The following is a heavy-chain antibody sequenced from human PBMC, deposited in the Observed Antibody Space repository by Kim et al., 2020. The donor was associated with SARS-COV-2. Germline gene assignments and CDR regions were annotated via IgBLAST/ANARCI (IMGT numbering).Heavy chain of an antibody. V-gene: IGHV4-39*06. CDR2: T. Sequence: TYYNTFLKRRVTRSVDTSKNQFTLKLSSGTAADTVVYYCARSGGYWYFDLWGRGTLVTVSS. D-gene: IGHD1-26*01. J-gene: IGHJ2*01. CDR3: ARSGGYWYFDL.